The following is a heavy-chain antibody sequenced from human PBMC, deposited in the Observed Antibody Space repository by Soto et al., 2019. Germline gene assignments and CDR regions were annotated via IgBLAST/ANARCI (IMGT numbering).Heavy chain of an antibody. J-gene: IGHJ6*02. CDR3: ARDLWVEPELYYYGMDV. CDR1: GDSISSADYY. CDR2: IFYSGTT. V-gene: IGHV4-30-4*01. D-gene: IGHD1-1*01. Sequence: SETLSLTCTVSGDSISSADYYWSWIRQTPGKGLEWIGHIFYSGTTYYSPSLKSRLTVSVDTSKNHFSLRLTSVTAADTAVYYCARDLWVEPELYYYGMDVWGQGTTVTVSS.